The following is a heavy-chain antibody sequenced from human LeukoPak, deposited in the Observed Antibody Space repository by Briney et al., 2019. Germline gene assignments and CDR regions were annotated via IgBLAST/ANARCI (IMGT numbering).Heavy chain of an antibody. D-gene: IGHD1-26*01. V-gene: IGHV1-69*13. J-gene: IGHJ4*02. CDR2: IIPIFGTA. CDR3: ASTPRPIVGATIPYY. Sequence: GASVKVSCKASGGTFSSYAISWVRQAPGQGLEWMGGIIPIFGTANYAQKFQGRVTITADESTSTAYMELSSLRSEDTAVYYCASTPRPIVGATIPYYWGQGTLVTVSS. CDR1: GGTFSSYA.